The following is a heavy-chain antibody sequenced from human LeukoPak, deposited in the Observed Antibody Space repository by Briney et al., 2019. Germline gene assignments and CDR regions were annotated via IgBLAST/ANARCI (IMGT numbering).Heavy chain of an antibody. J-gene: IGHJ4*02. CDR2: INPNSGGT. D-gene: IGHD6-13*01. CDR3: ARDSIAAAGAFDY. Sequence: ASVKVSCKASGYTFTGYYMHWVRQAPGQGLEWMGWINPNSGGTNYAQKFQGRVTMTRDTSISTAYMELSRLRSDDTAVYYCARDSIAAAGAFDYWGQGALVTVSS. CDR1: GYTFTGYY. V-gene: IGHV1-2*02.